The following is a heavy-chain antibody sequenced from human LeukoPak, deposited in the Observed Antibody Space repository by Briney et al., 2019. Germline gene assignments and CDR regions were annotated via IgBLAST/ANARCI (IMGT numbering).Heavy chain of an antibody. CDR2: IYYGGST. CDR3: ARGLAAPDY. V-gene: IGHV4-59*01. J-gene: IGHJ4*02. D-gene: IGHD6-6*01. Sequence: SETLSLTCAVSGGSISSYYWSWIRQPPGKGLEWIGYIYYGGSTNYNPSLKSRVTISVDTSKNQFSLKLSSVTAADTAVYYCARGLAAPDYWGQGTLVTVSS. CDR1: GGSISSYY.